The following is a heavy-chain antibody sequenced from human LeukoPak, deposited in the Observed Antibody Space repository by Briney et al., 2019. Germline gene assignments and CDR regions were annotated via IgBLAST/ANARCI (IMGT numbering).Heavy chain of an antibody. D-gene: IGHD3-3*01. J-gene: IGHJ4*02. CDR2: INPNSGGT. Sequence: ASVKVSCKASGYTFTGYYMHWVRQAPGQGLEWMGWINPNSGGTNYAQKFQGRVTMTRDTSISTAYMELSRLRSDDTAVYYCASLPNYDFWSGSFDYWGQGTLVTVSP. V-gene: IGHV1-2*02. CDR1: GYTFTGYY. CDR3: ASLPNYDFWSGSFDY.